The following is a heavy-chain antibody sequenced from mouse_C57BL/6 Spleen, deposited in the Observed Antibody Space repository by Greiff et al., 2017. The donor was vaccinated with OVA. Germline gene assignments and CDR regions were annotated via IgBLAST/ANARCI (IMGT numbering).Heavy chain of an antibody. CDR2: IYPSDSET. Sequence: QVQLQQPGAELVRPGSSVKLSCKASGYTFTSYWMDWVKQRPGQGLEWIGTIYPSDSETHYNQKFKDKATLTVDKSSSTAYMQLSSLTSEDSAVYYCARRGAYYSNLDYFDYWGQGTTLTVSS. V-gene: IGHV1-61*01. J-gene: IGHJ2*01. D-gene: IGHD2-5*01. CDR1: GYTFTSYW. CDR3: ARRGAYYSNLDYFDY.